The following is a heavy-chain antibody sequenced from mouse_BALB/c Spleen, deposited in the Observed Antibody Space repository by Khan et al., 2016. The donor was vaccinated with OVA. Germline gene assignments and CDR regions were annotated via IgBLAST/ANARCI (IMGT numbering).Heavy chain of an antibody. CDR2: INPTSGYT. J-gene: IGHJ2*01. CDR3: TRDRVDY. Sequence: QVQLKQFGAELAKPGASVKMSCKASGYTFTTYWMHWVKQRPGQGLEWIGYINPTSGYTDYNEKFKDKATLSADKSSSTAYMQLSSLTSEDSAVYYCTRDRVDYWGQGTTLTVSS. CDR1: GYTFTTYW. V-gene: IGHV1-7*01.